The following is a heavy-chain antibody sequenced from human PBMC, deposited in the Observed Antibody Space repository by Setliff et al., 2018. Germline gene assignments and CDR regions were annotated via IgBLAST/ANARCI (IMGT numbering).Heavy chain of an antibody. V-gene: IGHV3-7*03. CDR3: AKFSSVPGSRFFDY. D-gene: IGHD2-2*01. J-gene: IGHJ4*02. CDR1: GFTFSNYW. CDR2: IKEDGSEK. Sequence: GGSLRLSCAASGFTFSNYWTSWVRQAPGKGLEWVANIKEDGSEKYYVDSVKGRFTISRDNSKNTLYLQMNSLRAEDTAIYSCAKFSSVPGSRFFDYWGQGALVTVSS.